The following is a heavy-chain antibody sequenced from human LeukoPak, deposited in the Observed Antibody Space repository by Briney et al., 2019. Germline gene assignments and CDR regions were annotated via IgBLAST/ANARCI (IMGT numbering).Heavy chain of an antibody. D-gene: IGHD3-16*02. CDR2: INPSGGST. J-gene: IGHJ3*02. CDR1: GYTFTSYY. CDR3: ARGGGGDYVWGSYRYDGKDAFDI. Sequence: ASVKVSCKASGYTFTSYYMHWVRQAPGQGLEWMGIINPSGGSTSYAQKFQGRVTMTRDTSTSTVYMELSRLRSDDTAVYYCARGGGGDYVWGSYRYDGKDAFDIWGQGTMVTVSS. V-gene: IGHV1-46*01.